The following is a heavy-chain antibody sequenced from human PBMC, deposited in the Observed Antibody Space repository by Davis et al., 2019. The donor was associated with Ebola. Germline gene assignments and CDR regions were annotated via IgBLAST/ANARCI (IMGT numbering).Heavy chain of an antibody. Sequence: GESLKISCAASGFTFSSYAMSWVRQAPGKGLEWVSAISGSGGSTYYADSVKGRFTISRDNSKNTLYLQMNSLRAEDTAVYYCAKDSRKYSSGWSSLYYYGMDVWGQGTTVTVSS. J-gene: IGHJ6*02. CDR3: AKDSRKYSSGWSSLYYYGMDV. CDR1: GFTFSSYA. V-gene: IGHV3-23*01. CDR2: ISGSGGST. D-gene: IGHD6-19*01.